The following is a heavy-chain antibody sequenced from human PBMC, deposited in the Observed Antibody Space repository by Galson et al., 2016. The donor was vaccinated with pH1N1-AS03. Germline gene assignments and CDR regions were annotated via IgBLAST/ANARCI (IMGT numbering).Heavy chain of an antibody. CDR2: ISQDGSDK. V-gene: IGHV3-7*03. J-gene: IGHJ2*01. D-gene: IGHD1-7*01. Sequence: SVRLSCEASGFSFSASWMSWVRQAPGKGLEWVANISQDGSDKSYVDSLEGRFTISRDNAKNSLYLQLNSLSDEDRAVYYCARDSPLNYYLDLWGRGTLVTVSS. CDR3: ARDSPLNYYLDL. CDR1: GFSFSASW.